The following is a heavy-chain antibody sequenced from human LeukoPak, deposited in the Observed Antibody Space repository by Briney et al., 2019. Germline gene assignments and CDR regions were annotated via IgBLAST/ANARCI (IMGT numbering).Heavy chain of an antibody. V-gene: IGHV1-18*01. J-gene: IGHJ3*02. CDR3: ARGQTGYNPLDAFDI. CDR2: ISAYNGNT. Sequence: ASVKVSCKASGYTFTSYGISWVRQAPGQGLEWMGWISAYNGNTNYAQKLQGRVTMTTDTSTSTAYMELRSLRSDDTAVYYCARGQTGYNPLDAFDIWGQGTMVSVSS. D-gene: IGHD3-9*01. CDR1: GYTFTSYG.